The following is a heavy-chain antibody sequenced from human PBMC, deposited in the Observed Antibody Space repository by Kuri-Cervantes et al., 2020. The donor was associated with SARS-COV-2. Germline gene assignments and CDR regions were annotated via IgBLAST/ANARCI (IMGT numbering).Heavy chain of an antibody. CDR1: GFTFSSYG. J-gene: IGHJ4*02. Sequence: GGSLRLSCAASGFTFSSYGMHWVRQAPGKGLEWVAVISYDGSIKYYADSVKGRFTISRDNSKNTLYMQMNSLRAEDTAVYYCARFLLAIEQQLGHFDYWGQGTLVTVSS. V-gene: IGHV3-30*19. CDR2: ISYDGSIK. CDR3: ARFLLAIEQQLGHFDY. D-gene: IGHD6-13*01.